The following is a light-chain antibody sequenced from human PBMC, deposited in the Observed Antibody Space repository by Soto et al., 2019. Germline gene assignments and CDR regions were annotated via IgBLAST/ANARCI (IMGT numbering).Light chain of an antibody. CDR1: SSDVGGHNY. V-gene: IGLV2-14*01. CDR3: GSYTSASTPYV. J-gene: IGLJ1*01. CDR2: EVT. Sequence: QSALTQPASVSGSPGQSITVSCTGSSSDVGGHNYVSWYQHHPGKAPKLMIYEVTNWPSGVSNRFSGSKSGNTASLTISGLQAEDEADYYCGSYTSASTPYVFGTGTKLTVL.